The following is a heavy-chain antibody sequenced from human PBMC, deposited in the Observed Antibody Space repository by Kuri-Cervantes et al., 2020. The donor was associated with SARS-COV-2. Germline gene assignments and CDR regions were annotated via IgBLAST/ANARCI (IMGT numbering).Heavy chain of an antibody. CDR3: ARAPSFDP. J-gene: IGHJ5*02. Sequence: SETLSLTCAASGFTFSSYAMSWVRQPPGKGLEWIGYIYYSGSTYYNPSLKSRVTISVDTSKNQFSLKLSSVTAAGTAVYYCARAPSFDPWGQGTLVTVSS. CDR1: GFTFSSYA. V-gene: IGHV4-30-4*08. CDR2: IYYSGST.